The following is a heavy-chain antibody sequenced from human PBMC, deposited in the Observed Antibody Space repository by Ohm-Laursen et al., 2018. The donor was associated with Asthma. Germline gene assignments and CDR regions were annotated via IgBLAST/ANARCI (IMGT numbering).Heavy chain of an antibody. CDR2: IYYSGLT. CDR3: ARAPGDYVRGRLPFDP. Sequence: TLSLTCTVSGDSINSGNNYWSWIRQHPGKGLEWIGYIYYSGLTYSNPSLRSRVIISVDTSKNQFSLNLTSVTAADTAVYYCARAPGDYVRGRLPFDPWGQGTLVTVSS. V-gene: IGHV4-31*03. D-gene: IGHD3-10*02. CDR1: GDSINSGNNY. J-gene: IGHJ5*02.